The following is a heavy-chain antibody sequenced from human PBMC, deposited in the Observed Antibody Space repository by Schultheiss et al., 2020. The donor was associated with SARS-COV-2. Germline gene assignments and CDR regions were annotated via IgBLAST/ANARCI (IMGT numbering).Heavy chain of an antibody. D-gene: IGHD5-18*01. CDR3: ARQDTAMVQYYFDY. CDR2: IYYSGST. J-gene: IGHJ4*02. CDR1: GGSISSGDYY. Sequence: SETLSLTCTVSGGSISSGDYYWSWIRQPPGKGLEWIGYIYYSGSTNYNPSLKSRVTISVDTSKNQFSLKLSSVTAADTAVYYCARQDTAMVQYYFDYWGQGTLVTVSS. V-gene: IGHV4-61*08.